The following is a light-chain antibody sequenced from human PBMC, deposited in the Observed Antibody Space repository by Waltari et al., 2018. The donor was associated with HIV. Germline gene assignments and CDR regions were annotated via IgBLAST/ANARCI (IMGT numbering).Light chain of an antibody. V-gene: IGLV1-44*01. CDR2: SNN. CDR1: TSNIGGNT. J-gene: IGLJ1*01. CDR3: AAWDDSLKGGA. Sequence: QSVLAQPPSASGTPGQRVTISCSGSTSNIGGNTVSWYQQLPGTAPKLLIYSNNETPSGVPDRVAGATSGTSAYLVISGLQSEDEADYYCAAWDDSLKGGAFGTGTKVTVL.